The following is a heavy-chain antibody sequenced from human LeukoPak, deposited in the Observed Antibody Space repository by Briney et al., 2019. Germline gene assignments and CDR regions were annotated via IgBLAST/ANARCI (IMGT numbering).Heavy chain of an antibody. D-gene: IGHD6-13*01. CDR1: GFTFSSYA. CDR2: ISGSGGST. Sequence: GGSLRLSCAASGFTFSSYAMSWVRQAPGKGLEWVSAISGSGGSTYYADSVKGRFTISRDNSKNTLYLQMNSLRAEDTAVYYCLIESSSWYRAEYFQHWGQGTLVTVSS. V-gene: IGHV3-23*01. J-gene: IGHJ1*01. CDR3: LIESSSWYRAEYFQH.